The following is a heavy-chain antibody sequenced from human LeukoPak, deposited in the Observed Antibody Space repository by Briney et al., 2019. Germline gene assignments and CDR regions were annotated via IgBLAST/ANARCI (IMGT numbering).Heavy chain of an antibody. D-gene: IGHD6-13*01. Sequence: GGSLRLSCAASGITFSSYGMSWVRQAPGKGLEWVSSISSTGGTTYYADSVKGRFTISRDNSKNTLYLQMNTLRADDTAVYYCAKDHGSSDWYYFDYWGQGTLVTVSS. CDR3: AKDHGSSDWYYFDY. J-gene: IGHJ4*02. V-gene: IGHV3-23*01. CDR2: ISSTGGTT. CDR1: GITFSSYG.